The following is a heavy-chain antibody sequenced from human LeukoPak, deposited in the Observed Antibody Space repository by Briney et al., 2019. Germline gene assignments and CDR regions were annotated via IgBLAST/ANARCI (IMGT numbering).Heavy chain of an antibody. J-gene: IGHJ4*02. V-gene: IGHV3-7*03. Sequence: PGGSLRLSCAASGFTFSSYWMSWVRLAPGKGLEWVANIKQDGSEKYYVDSVRGRFTISRDNAKNSLYLQMNSLRAEDTAVYYCARDSIFGRGEGFNWGQGTLVTVSS. CDR3: ARDSIFGRGEGFN. CDR1: GFTFSSYW. D-gene: IGHD3-3*01. CDR2: IKQDGSEK.